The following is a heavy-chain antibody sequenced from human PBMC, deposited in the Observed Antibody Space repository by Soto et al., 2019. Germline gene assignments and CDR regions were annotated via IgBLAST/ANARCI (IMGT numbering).Heavy chain of an antibody. Sequence: QVQLVQSGAEVKKPGASVNVSCKASGYTFTSYDINWVRQATGQGLEWMGWMNPNSGNTGYAQKFQGRVTMTRNTSISTAYMELSSLRSEDMAVYYCARGLEWSRSLDPWGQGTLVTVSS. J-gene: IGHJ5*02. CDR2: MNPNSGNT. D-gene: IGHD3-3*01. V-gene: IGHV1-8*01. CDR3: ARGLEWSRSLDP. CDR1: GYTFTSYD.